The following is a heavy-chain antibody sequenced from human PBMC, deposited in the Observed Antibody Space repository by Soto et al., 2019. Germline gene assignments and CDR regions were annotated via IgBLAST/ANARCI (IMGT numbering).Heavy chain of an antibody. CDR3: ARGLYGDSVGYDH. V-gene: IGHV3-74*01. CDR1: GFTFSVYY. J-gene: IGHJ4*02. Sequence: EVQVVESGGGSVQPGGSLRLSCAASGFTFSVYYMHWIRQVPGKGLFCVCRIKTDGSSADYADSVKGRFTISRDNAKNTLSLLMNRLTVEDTAVYYCARGLYGDSVGYDHWGQGALVTVSS. D-gene: IGHD4-17*01. CDR2: IKTDGSSA.